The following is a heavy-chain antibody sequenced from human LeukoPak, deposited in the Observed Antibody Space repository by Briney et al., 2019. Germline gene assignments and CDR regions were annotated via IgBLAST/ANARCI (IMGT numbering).Heavy chain of an antibody. CDR1: GFTFSTYW. CDR2: IKGDGSEI. CDR3: ARGHVAGSDRHWDH. D-gene: IGHD6-19*01. V-gene: IGHV3-74*01. Sequence: GGSLRLSCAASGFTFSTYWMHWVRQPPGKGLVLVSRIKGDGSEISYADSVKGRFTISRDNAKNTLYLQMNSLSAEDTALYYCARGHVAGSDRHWDHWGQGSLAAVSS. J-gene: IGHJ4*02.